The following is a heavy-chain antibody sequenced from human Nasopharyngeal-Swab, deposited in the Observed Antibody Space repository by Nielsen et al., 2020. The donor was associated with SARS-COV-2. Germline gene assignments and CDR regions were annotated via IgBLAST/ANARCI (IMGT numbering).Heavy chain of an antibody. Sequence: GGSLRLSCAASGFTFNDYTRNWGRKDKGKGREWGEDISSSRSTIYYADSVKGRFTISRDNAQNSLSLQMNSLREEDTAIYYCARASKTGAAAGLHPFGNWGQGTLVTVSS. D-gene: IGHD6-13*01. CDR1: GFTFNDYT. V-gene: IGHV3-48*02. J-gene: IGHJ4*02. CDR3: ARASKTGAAAGLHPFGN. CDR2: ISSSRSTI.